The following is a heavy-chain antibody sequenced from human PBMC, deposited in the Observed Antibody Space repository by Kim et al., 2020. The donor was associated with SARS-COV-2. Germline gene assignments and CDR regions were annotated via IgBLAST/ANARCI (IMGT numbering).Heavy chain of an antibody. J-gene: IGHJ4*02. V-gene: IGHV3-7*03. D-gene: IGHD5-18*01. CDR3: ARYSYGYGY. CDR2: SEK. Sequence: SEKYYVDSVKGRFTISRDNAKNSLYLQMNSLRAEDTAVYYCARYSYGYGYWGQGTLVTVSS.